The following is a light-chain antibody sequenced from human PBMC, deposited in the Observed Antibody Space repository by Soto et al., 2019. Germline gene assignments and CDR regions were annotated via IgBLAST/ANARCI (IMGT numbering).Light chain of an antibody. CDR3: QHYSRTLPWT. CDR1: QTVGTNF. CDR2: GTS. V-gene: IGKV3-20*01. J-gene: IGKJ1*01. Sequence: EIVLTQSPGTLSLSPGETATLSCRASQTVGTNFLAWYQQKPGQAPRLLMFGTSNRATDIPDRFGGSGSGTDFTLTISRLEHEDVAVYYCQHYSRTLPWTFGQGTKVEIK.